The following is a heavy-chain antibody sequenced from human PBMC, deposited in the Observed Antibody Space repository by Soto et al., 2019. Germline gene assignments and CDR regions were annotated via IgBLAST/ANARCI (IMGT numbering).Heavy chain of an antibody. CDR3: ARDRDGGATSYYFDY. Sequence: PGESLRLSCAASGFTFSSYAMSWVRQAPGKGLEWVSAISGSGGSTYYADSVKGRFTISRDNAKNSLYLQMNSLRAEDTAVYYCARDRDGGATSYYFDYWGQGTPVTVSS. D-gene: IGHD1-26*01. CDR2: ISGSGGST. V-gene: IGHV3-23*01. CDR1: GFTFSSYA. J-gene: IGHJ4*02.